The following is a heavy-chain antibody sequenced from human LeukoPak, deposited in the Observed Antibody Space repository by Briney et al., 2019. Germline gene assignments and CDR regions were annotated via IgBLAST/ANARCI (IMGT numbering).Heavy chain of an antibody. V-gene: IGHV3-48*03. J-gene: IGHJ4*02. CDR1: GFTFSRYA. Sequence: GGSLRLSCAASGFTFSRYAMSWVRQAPGKGLEWVSYISSSGSTIYYADSVKGRFTISRDNAKNSLYLQMNSLRAEDTAVYYCARVDSSGWPTYWGQGTLVTVSS. CDR3: ARVDSSGWPTY. D-gene: IGHD6-19*01. CDR2: ISSSGSTI.